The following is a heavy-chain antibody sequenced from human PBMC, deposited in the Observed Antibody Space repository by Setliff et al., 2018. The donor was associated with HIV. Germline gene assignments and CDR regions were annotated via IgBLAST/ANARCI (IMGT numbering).Heavy chain of an antibody. V-gene: IGHV1-69*05. J-gene: IGHJ3*02. CDR1: GGTFSSYA. CDR3: ARTRPYYVWGSDRVKGPTFDAFDI. CDR2: IIPIFGTA. Sequence: ASVKVSCKASGGTFSSYAISWVRQAPGQGLEWMGGIIPIFGTANYAQKFQGRVTITTDESTSTAYMELSSLRSEDTAVYYCARTRPYYVWGSDRVKGPTFDAFDIWGQGTMVTVSS. D-gene: IGHD3-16*02.